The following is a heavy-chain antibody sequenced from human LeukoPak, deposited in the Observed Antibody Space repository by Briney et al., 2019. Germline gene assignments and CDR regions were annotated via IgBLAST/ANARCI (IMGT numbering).Heavy chain of an antibody. CDR1: GFTFSNYP. CDR2: ITSDGGTT. V-gene: IGHV3-64*01. Sequence: GGSLRLSCAASGFTFSNYPMHWVRQAPGKGLEYVSAITSDGGTTYYANSVKGRFTISRDNAKNTLYLQMNSLRAEDTAVYYCARGGYCSSTSCYASRDYFDYWGQGTLVTVSS. J-gene: IGHJ4*02. CDR3: ARGGYCSSTSCYASRDYFDY. D-gene: IGHD2-2*01.